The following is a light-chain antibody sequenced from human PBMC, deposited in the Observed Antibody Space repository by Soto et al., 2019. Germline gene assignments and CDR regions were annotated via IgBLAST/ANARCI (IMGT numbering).Light chain of an antibody. J-gene: IGKJ1*01. CDR1: QSISSF. CDR2: AAS. Sequence: DIQMTQSPSSLSASVGARVTITCRASQSISSFLNWYQQKPGKVPKLLIYAASTLQGGVSSRFSGSGSGTDFTLTISSLQPEDFATYYCQQTYSKWTFGQGTEVEIK. V-gene: IGKV1-39*01. CDR3: QQTYSKWT.